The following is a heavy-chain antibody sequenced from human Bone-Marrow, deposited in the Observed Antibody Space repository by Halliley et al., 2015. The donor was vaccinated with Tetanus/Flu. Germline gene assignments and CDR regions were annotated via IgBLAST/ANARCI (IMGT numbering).Heavy chain of an antibody. D-gene: IGHD5-12*01. V-gene: IGHV3-30-3*01. CDR2: ISYDGTEK. J-gene: IGHJ4*02. CDR1: GFTFSTYG. Sequence: SLRLSCAASGFTFSTYGMHWVRQAPGKGLEWLAVISYDGTEKYYAQSVKGRFTVSRDNSKSTVYVQMNSLRAEDAAVYYCARAFGHGYNLDFWGQGTLVTVSS. CDR3: ARAFGHGYNLDF.